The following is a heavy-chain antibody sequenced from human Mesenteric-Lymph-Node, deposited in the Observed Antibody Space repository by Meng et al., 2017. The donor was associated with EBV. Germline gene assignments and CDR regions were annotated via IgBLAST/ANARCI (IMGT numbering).Heavy chain of an antibody. V-gene: IGHV7-4-1*02. CDR2: INTNTGNP. J-gene: IGHJ2*01. CDR1: GYTLNGYY. D-gene: IGHD1-26*01. Sequence: QVQVVQSGAEVKKPGASVKVSCKASGYTLNGYYLHWVRQAPGQGLEWMGGINTNTGNPTYAQGFTGRFVFSLDSSVSTAYLQISSLKAEDTAVYYCARKVGISSAKWYFDVWGRGTLVTVSS. CDR3: ARKVGISSAKWYFDV.